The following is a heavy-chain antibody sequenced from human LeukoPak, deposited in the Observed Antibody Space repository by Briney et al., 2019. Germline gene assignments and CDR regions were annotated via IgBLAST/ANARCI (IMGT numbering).Heavy chain of an antibody. CDR1: GYTFTGYY. CDR3: ARPYVWGSFLNY. J-gene: IGHJ4*02. V-gene: IGHV1-2*02. Sequence: VASVKVSCKASGYTFTGYYMHWVRQAPGQGLEWMGWINPNSCGTNYAQKFQGRVTMTRDTSISTAYMELSRLRSDDTAAYYCARPYVWGSFLNYWGQGTLVTVSS. D-gene: IGHD3-16*01. CDR2: INPNSCGT.